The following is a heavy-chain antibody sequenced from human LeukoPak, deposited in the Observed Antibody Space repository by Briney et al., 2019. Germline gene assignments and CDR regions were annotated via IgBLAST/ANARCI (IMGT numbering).Heavy chain of an antibody. CDR1: GGSFSGYY. CDR3: ARGRLLWFGEPHWYFDL. J-gene: IGHJ2*01. Sequence: PSETLCLTCAVYGGSFSGYYWSWIRQAPGKGLEWIGEINHSGSTNYNPSLKSRVTISVDTSKNQFSLKLSSVTAADTAVYYCARGRLLWFGEPHWYFDLWGRGTLVTVSS. D-gene: IGHD3-10*01. CDR2: INHSGST. V-gene: IGHV4-34*01.